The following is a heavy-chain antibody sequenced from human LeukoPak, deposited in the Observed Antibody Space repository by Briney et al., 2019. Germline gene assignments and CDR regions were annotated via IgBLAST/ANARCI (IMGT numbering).Heavy chain of an antibody. J-gene: IGHJ5*02. CDR2: INTNTWNP. D-gene: IGHD6-19*01. Sequence: ASVKVSCKASGYTFTSYGISWVRQAPGQGLEWMGWINTNTWNPTYAQGFTGRFVFSLDTSVCTAYLQISSLKAEDTAVYYCARDSVAGVVPFDPWGQGTLVTVSS. CDR1: GYTFTSYG. V-gene: IGHV7-4-1*02. CDR3: ARDSVAGVVPFDP.